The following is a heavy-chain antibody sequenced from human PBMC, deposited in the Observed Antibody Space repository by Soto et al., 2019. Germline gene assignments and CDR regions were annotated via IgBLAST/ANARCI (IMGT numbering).Heavy chain of an antibody. CDR3: AKDGGKDGYFGNWFDP. V-gene: IGHV1-69*15. CDR2: IIPIFGSV. D-gene: IGHD5-12*01. CDR1: GGTFSNYA. Sequence: QVHLVQSGAEVKKPGSSVKVSCKASGGTFSNYAITWVRQAPGQWLEWLGRIIPIFGSVTFAQKFQGRITLTADESTTTVYMELSSLRSDDTAVYYCAKDGGKDGYFGNWFDPWGQGTQVTVST. J-gene: IGHJ5*02.